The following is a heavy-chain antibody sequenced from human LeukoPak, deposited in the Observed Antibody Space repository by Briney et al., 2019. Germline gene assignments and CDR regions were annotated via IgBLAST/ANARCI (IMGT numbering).Heavy chain of an antibody. CDR3: AREGVVKGTDV. CDR1: VHTFTGYY. CDR2: INPNTGAT. Sequence: TVNVCCKASVHTFTGYYMHWARHARGPGLESMEWINPNTGATNYPEKFQGRVTMTRDTSHSTAYMELSGLRSDDTAVYYCAREGVVKGTDVWGQGTTVIVSS. J-gene: IGHJ6*02. V-gene: IGHV1-2*02.